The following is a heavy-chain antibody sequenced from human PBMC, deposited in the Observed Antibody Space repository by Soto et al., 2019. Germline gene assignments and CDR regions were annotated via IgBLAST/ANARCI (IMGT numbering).Heavy chain of an antibody. CDR2: VYYSGST. CDR3: AKYRRTDAEGYRLDF. V-gene: IGHV4-59*01. J-gene: IGHJ4*02. Sequence: QVQLQESGPGLVRPSETLSLTCTLSGGSISGYYWSWIRQPPGKGLEWIGYVYYSGSTKYNPSLESRVNISVDMSNNQVSLMLTSVTAADTAVYYCAKYRRTDAEGYRLDFWGQGTLVTVS. D-gene: IGHD5-12*01. CDR1: GGSISGYY.